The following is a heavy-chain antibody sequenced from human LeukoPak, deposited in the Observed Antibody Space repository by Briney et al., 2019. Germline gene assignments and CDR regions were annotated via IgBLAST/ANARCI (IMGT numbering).Heavy chain of an antibody. CDR1: GGTFSNYA. J-gene: IGHJ4*02. V-gene: IGHV1-69*13. Sequence: GASVKVSCKASGGTFSNYAINWVRQVPGQGLEWMGGIIPIFATANYAQKFQGRVTITADESTSTVYMELNSLKSEDTAVYYCARGWDYDSGGRPTAYVYWGQGTLVTVSS. CDR2: IIPIFATA. D-gene: IGHD3-22*01. CDR3: ARGWDYDSGGRPTAYVY.